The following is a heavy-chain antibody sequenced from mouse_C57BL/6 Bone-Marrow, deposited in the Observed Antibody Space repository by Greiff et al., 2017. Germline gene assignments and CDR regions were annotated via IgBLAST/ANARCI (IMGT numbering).Heavy chain of an antibody. CDR1: GYSITSGYY. Sequence: EVQLQQSGPGLVKPSQSLSLTCSVTGYSITSGYYWNWIRQFPGNKLEWMGYISYDGSNNYNPSLKNRISITRDTSKNQFFLKLNSVTTEDTATYYCVHYYGSSYVYFDVWGTGTTVTVSS. J-gene: IGHJ1*03. CDR3: VHYYGSSYVYFDV. V-gene: IGHV3-6*01. CDR2: ISYDGSN. D-gene: IGHD1-1*01.